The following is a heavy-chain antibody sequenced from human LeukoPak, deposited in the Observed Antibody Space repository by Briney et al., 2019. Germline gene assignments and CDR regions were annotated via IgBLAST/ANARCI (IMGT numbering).Heavy chain of an antibody. D-gene: IGHD2-21*01. V-gene: IGHV3-23*01. CDR2: ISGTGGST. Sequence: GGSLRLSCAGSGFMFSTYAMSWVRQAPGQGLEWISGISGTGGSTYYADSVKGRFTISRDNSKNTLYLQMNSLRAEDTAVYYCARGPEHEHAFDIWAKGQWSPSLQ. CDR1: GFMFSTYA. CDR3: ARGPEHEHAFDI. J-gene: IGHJ3*02.